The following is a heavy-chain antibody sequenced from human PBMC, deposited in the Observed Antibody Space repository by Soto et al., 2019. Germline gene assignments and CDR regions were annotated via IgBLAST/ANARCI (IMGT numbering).Heavy chain of an antibody. CDR3: AREYGSGNWFDP. CDR2: ISGSGGST. V-gene: IGHV3-23*01. D-gene: IGHD3-10*01. CDR1: GFTFSSYA. Sequence: GGSLRLSCAASGFTFSSYAMSWVRQAPGKGLEWVSAISGSGGSTYYADSVKGRFTISRDNSKNTLYLQMNSLRAEHTAVYYCAREYGSGNWFDPWGQGTLVTVSS. J-gene: IGHJ5*02.